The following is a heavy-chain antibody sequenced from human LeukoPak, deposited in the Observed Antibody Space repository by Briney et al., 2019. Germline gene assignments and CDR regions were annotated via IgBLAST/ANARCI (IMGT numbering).Heavy chain of an antibody. J-gene: IGHJ4*02. CDR2: ISAYNGNT. CDR1: GYTFTSYG. V-gene: IGHV1-18*04. Sequence: ASVKVSCKASGYTFTSYGISWVRQAPGQGLEWMGWISAYNGNTNYAQKLQGRVTMTSDTSTSTAYMELRSLRSDDTAVYYCARGPPVSYSSGWYYFDYWGQGTLVTVSS. CDR3: ARGPPVSYSSGWYYFDY. D-gene: IGHD6-19*01.